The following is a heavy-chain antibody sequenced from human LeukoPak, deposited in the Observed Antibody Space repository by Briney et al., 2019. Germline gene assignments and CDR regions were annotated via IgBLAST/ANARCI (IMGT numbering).Heavy chain of an antibody. CDR1: GSTFSSYA. V-gene: IGHV3-23*01. D-gene: IGHD3-22*01. Sequence: PGGSMRLSCAASGSTFSSYAMSWVRQAPGKGLEWVSAISGSGGSTYYADSVKGRFTISRDNSKNTLYLQMNSLRAEDTAVYYCAKNGNRYCYDSSGYTDYWGQGTLVTVSS. CDR2: ISGSGGST. CDR3: AKNGNRYCYDSSGYTDY. J-gene: IGHJ4*02.